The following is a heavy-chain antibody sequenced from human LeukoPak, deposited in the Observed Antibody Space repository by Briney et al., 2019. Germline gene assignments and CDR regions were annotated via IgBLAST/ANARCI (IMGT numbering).Heavy chain of an antibody. V-gene: IGHV3-21*01. Sequence: PGGSLRLSCAASGFTFSSYSMNWVRQAPGKGLEWVSSISSSSSYIYYADSVKGRFTISRDNAKNSLYLQMNSLRAEDTAVYYCARMYYDSSGYYYYYYGMDVWGQGTTVTVSS. CDR1: GFTFSSYS. D-gene: IGHD3-22*01. CDR3: ARMYYDSSGYYYYYYGMDV. J-gene: IGHJ6*02. CDR2: ISSSSSYI.